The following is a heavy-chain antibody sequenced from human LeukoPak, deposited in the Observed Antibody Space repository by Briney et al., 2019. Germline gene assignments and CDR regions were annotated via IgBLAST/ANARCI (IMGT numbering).Heavy chain of an antibody. Sequence: GGSLRLSCAASGFAFNRYNRNWVRQAPGKGLGWVSSITSSSTYIYYEDSVTARFTISRDNAKNSMYLQMNSLRADDTAVYYCAEIGITMIGGVWGKGTPVTISS. D-gene: IGHD3-10*02. J-gene: IGHJ6*04. CDR2: ITSSSTYI. CDR3: AEIGITMIGGV. CDR1: GFAFNRYN. V-gene: IGHV3-21*01.